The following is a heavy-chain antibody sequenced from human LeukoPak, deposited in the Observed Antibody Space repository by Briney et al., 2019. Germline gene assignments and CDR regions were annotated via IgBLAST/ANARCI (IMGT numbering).Heavy chain of an antibody. V-gene: IGHV4-39*07. Sequence: SETLSLTCTVSGGSISSSSYCWGWIRQPPGKGLEWIGSIYYSGSTYYNPSLKSRVTISVDTSKNQFSLKLSSVTAADTAVYYCARDEIIAAAGLYYYYGMDVWGQGTTVTVSS. J-gene: IGHJ6*02. CDR2: IYYSGST. CDR3: ARDEIIAAAGLYYYYGMDV. CDR1: GGSISSSSYC. D-gene: IGHD6-13*01.